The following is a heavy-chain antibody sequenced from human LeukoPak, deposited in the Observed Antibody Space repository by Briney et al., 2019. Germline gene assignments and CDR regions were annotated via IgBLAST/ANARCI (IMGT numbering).Heavy chain of an antibody. V-gene: IGHV4-38-2*02. D-gene: IGHD5-12*01. CDR3: ARSLRGYYYYGMDV. J-gene: IGHJ6*02. CDR1: GYSISNGYN. Sequence: SETLSLTCTVSGYSISNGYNWGWVRQPPGKGLECIGSISHIGSTNYNPSLKSRVTISVDTSKNQFSLKLSSVTAADTAVYYCARSLRGYYYYGMDVWGQGTTVTVSS. CDR2: ISHIGST.